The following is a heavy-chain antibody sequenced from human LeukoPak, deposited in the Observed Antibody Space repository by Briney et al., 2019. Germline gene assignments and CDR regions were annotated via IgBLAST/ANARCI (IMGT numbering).Heavy chain of an antibody. Sequence: PGGSLRLSCSASGFRFNDYSMNWIRQAPGKGLEYVSGISHNGDSTRCADSVKGRFTVSRDNSKNTLYLQMSSLRPEDTAVYYCVTNYGDYGGGAFDVWGQGTKVIVSS. CDR3: VTNYGDYGGGAFDV. CDR1: GFRFNDYS. V-gene: IGHV3-64D*06. J-gene: IGHJ3*01. D-gene: IGHD4-17*01. CDR2: ISHNGDST.